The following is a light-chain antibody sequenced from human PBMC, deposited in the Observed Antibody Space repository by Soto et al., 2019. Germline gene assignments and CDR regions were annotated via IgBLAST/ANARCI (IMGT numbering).Light chain of an antibody. CDR2: DAS. CDR3: QQYDDYSWT. V-gene: IGKV1-5*01. Sequence: DIQMTQSPSTLSASVGDRVTITCRASQSIRTLWAWYQQKPGKAPKLLIYDASTLESGVPSRFSGSGSGTEFTLAISSLQPDDFAMYYCQQYDDYSWTFGQGTKVEVE. CDR1: QSIRTL. J-gene: IGKJ1*01.